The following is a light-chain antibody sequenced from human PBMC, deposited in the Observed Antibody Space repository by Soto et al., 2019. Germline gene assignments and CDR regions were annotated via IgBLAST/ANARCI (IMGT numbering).Light chain of an antibody. CDR2: AAS. CDR1: QGIRND. CDR3: LREYNFPLT. Sequence: AIQMTQSPSSLSASVGDRVTITCRASQGIRNDLGWYQQKPGKAPKRLLYAASSLQSGVPSRFSYSGYGKEFTLTLSSLHPEDVANYYCLREYNFPLTFGGGTKVEIK. J-gene: IGKJ4*01. V-gene: IGKV1-6*01.